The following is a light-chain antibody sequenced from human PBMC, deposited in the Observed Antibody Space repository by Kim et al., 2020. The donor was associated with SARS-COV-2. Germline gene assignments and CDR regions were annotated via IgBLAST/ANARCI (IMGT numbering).Light chain of an antibody. CDR2: SDI. CDR1: SSNIGSNT. J-gene: IGLJ3*02. V-gene: IGLV1-44*01. CDR3: AAWDDSLNGWV. Sequence: GQRVTISCSGSSSNIGSNTVNWYQQLPGTAPKLLIYSDIQRPSGVPDRFSGSKSGTSASLAISGLQSEDEDDYYCAAWDDSLNGWVFGGGTKLTVL.